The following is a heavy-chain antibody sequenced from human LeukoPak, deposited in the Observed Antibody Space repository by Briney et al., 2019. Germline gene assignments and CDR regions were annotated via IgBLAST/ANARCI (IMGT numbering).Heavy chain of an antibody. J-gene: IGHJ5*02. Sequence: GGSLRLSCAASGFTFSSYWMSWVRQAPGKGLEWVANIKQDGSEKYYVDSVKGRFTISRDKSMNTLYLQMNSLRAEDTAVYYCAKDASVAANWFDPWGQGTLVTVSS. CDR3: AKDASVAANWFDP. D-gene: IGHD6-19*01. V-gene: IGHV3-7*05. CDR1: GFTFSSYW. CDR2: IKQDGSEK.